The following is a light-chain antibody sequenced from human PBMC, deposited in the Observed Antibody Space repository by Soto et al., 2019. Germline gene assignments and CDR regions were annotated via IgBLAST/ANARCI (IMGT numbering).Light chain of an antibody. CDR3: MQSTQLPPT. V-gene: IGKV2D-29*02. J-gene: IGKJ5*01. CDR2: EVS. CDR1: QSLLHITGETF. Sequence: DVVMTQTPVSRSVAPGQPASISCKSSQSLLHITGETFLFWYLQKPGQSPQLLIYEVSTRVSGVPDRFSGSGSGTDFTLEISRVETDDVGIYYCMQSTQLPPTFGHGTRLEIK.